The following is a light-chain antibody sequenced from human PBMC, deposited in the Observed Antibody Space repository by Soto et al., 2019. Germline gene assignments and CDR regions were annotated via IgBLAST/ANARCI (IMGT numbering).Light chain of an antibody. Sequence: QSALTQPASVSGSPGQSITISCTGTSSDVGGYNFVSWYQHHPGKAPKLIIYEVSRRPSGVSNRFSGSKSANTASLTISGLQAVDEAHYYCSSYTTLSTLIFGGGTKLTVL. CDR1: SSDVGGYNF. J-gene: IGLJ2*01. CDR3: SSYTTLSTLI. CDR2: EVS. V-gene: IGLV2-14*01.